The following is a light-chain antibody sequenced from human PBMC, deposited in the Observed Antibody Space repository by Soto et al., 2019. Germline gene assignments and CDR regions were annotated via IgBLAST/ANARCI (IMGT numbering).Light chain of an antibody. CDR1: QSVSSSY. CDR3: QQLNNYPRT. J-gene: IGKJ1*01. CDR2: GAS. Sequence: EIVLTQSPGTLSLSPGEIATLSFSASQSVSSSYLAWYQQKPGQAPRLLIYGASSRATGIPDRFSGSGSGTEFTLTISSLQPEDFATYYCQQLNNYPRTFGQGTKVDIK. V-gene: IGKV3-20*01.